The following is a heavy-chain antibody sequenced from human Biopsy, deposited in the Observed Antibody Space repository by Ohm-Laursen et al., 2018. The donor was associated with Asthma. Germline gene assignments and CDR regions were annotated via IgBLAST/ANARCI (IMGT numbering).Heavy chain of an antibody. CDR1: PGSFSGFF. Sequence: SDTLSLTCYVYPGSFSGFFWTWIRQSPGKGLEWIGETNERGATNNNPSLKSRVIISIDTYWNRVSLKLTSVTAADTAVYYCARGPELDVWGQGTTVTVSS. CDR2: TNERGAT. J-gene: IGHJ6*02. CDR3: ARGPELDV. V-gene: IGHV4-34*01.